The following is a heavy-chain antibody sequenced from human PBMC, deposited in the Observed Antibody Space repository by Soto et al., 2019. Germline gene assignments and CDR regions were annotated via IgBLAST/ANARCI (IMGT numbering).Heavy chain of an antibody. Sequence: QVQLQESGPGLVKPSETLSLTCTVSGGSVSSGSYYWSWIRQPPGKGLEWIGYIYYSGSTNYNPSLKSRVTISVDTSKNQFSLKLSSVTAADTAVYYCARVPPVWSVTARDYWGQGTLVTVSS. J-gene: IGHJ4*02. CDR1: GGSVSSGSYY. D-gene: IGHD3-3*01. CDR3: ARVPPVWSVTARDY. CDR2: IYYSGST. V-gene: IGHV4-61*01.